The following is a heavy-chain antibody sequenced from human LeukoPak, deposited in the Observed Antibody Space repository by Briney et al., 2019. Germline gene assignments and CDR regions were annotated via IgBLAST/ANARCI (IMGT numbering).Heavy chain of an antibody. J-gene: IGHJ4*02. V-gene: IGHV3-48*04. Sequence: GGSLRLSCAASGFTFSSYWMSWVRQAPGKGLEWVSYISSSGSTIYYADSVKGRFTISRDNAKNSLYLQMNSLRAEDTAVYYCATYYDILTGYYTSDYWGQGTLVTVSS. D-gene: IGHD3-9*01. CDR2: ISSSGSTI. CDR1: GFTFSSYW. CDR3: ATYYDILTGYYTSDY.